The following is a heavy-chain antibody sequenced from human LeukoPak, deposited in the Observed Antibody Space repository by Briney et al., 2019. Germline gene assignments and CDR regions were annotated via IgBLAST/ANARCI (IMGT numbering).Heavy chain of an antibody. CDR2: INHSGST. CDR3: ARGRYDFWSGYYPKTTSGAFDI. J-gene: IGHJ3*02. D-gene: IGHD3-3*01. CDR1: GGSFSGYY. V-gene: IGHV4-34*01. Sequence: SETLSLTCAVYGGSFSGYYWSWIRQPPGKGLEWIGEINHSGSTNYNPSLKSRVTISVDTSKNQFSLKLSSVTAADTAVYYCARGRYDFWSGYYPKTTSGAFDIWDQGTMVTVSS.